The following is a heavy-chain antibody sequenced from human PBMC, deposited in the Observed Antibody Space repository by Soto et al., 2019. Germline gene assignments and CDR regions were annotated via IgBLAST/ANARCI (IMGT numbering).Heavy chain of an antibody. CDR3: AREAAAAGPNWFDP. CDR1: GFTFSSYS. J-gene: IGHJ5*02. D-gene: IGHD6-13*01. V-gene: IGHV3-48*02. CDR2: ISSSSSTI. Sequence: PGGSLRLSCAASGFTFSSYSMNWVRQAPGKGLEWVSYISSSSSTIYYADSVKGRFTISRDNAKNSLYLQMNSLRDEDTAVYYCAREAAAAGPNWFDPWGQGTLVTVSS.